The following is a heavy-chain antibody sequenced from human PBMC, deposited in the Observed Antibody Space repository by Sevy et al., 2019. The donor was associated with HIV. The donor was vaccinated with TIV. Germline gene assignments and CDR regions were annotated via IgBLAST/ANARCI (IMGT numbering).Heavy chain of an antibody. Sequence: ASVKVSCRASGYGFTGYYIHWVRQAPGQGLEWMGRINPISGATDDSQKFQGRVTMTRDTSINTAYIDISRLRSDDTAVYYCARAPTDFGTGGMDVWGQGTVVTVSS. CDR3: ARAPTDFGTGGMDV. CDR2: INPISGAT. D-gene: IGHD7-27*01. V-gene: IGHV1-2*06. CDR1: GYGFTGYY. J-gene: IGHJ6*02.